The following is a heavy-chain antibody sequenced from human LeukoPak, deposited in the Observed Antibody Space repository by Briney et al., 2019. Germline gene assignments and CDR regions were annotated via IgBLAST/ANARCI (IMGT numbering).Heavy chain of an antibody. Sequence: GGSLRLSCVASGFTFSNYGMNWVRQAPGKGLEWVSVIYSGGSTYYADSVKGRFTISRDNSKNTLYLQMNSLRAEDTAVYYCARDSGIAVAGTHYWGQGTLVTVSS. V-gene: IGHV3-53*01. CDR1: GFTFSNYG. D-gene: IGHD6-19*01. CDR3: ARDSGIAVAGTHY. CDR2: IYSGGST. J-gene: IGHJ4*02.